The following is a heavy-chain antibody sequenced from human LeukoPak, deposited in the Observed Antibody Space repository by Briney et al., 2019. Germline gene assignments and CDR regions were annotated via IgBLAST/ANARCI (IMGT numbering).Heavy chain of an antibody. V-gene: IGHV4-59*08. CDR3: ARLGSSSWYGANYYYYYGMDV. J-gene: IGHJ6*02. Sequence: KSSETLSLTCTVSGGSISSYYWSWIRQPPGKGLEWIGYIYYSGSTNYNPSLKSRVTISVDTSKNQFSLKLSSVTAADTAVYYCARLGSSSWYGANYYYYYGMDVWGQGTTVTVSS. D-gene: IGHD6-13*01. CDR1: GGSISSYY. CDR2: IYYSGST.